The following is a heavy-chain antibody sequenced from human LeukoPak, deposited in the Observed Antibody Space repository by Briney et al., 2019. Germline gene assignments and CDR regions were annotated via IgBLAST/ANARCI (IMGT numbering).Heavy chain of an antibody. J-gene: IGHJ6*03. V-gene: IGHV3-48*03. CDR1: GFTFSSYE. Sequence: GGSLRLSCAASGFTFSSYEMNWVRQAPGKGLEWVSYISSSGSTIYYADSVKGRFTISRDNAKNSQYLQMNSLRAEDTAVYYCARAITTVYNYYYYYMDVWGKGTTVTVSS. CDR2: ISSSGSTI. D-gene: IGHD3-22*01. CDR3: ARAITTVYNYYYYYMDV.